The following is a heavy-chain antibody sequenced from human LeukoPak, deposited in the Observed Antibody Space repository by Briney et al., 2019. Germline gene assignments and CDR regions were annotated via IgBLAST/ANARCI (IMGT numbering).Heavy chain of an antibody. J-gene: IGHJ4*02. CDR1: GVAFSSYG. CDR2: IWYDGSNK. D-gene: IGHD3-22*01. V-gene: IGHV3-33*01. Sequence: GGTLRLSCGASGVAFSSYGMHWVRQAPGKGLEWVAVIWYDGSNKYYADSVKGRLTISRDNSKNTLYLQMNSLRAEDTAVYYCARGGSRYYYDRVYYFDYWGQGTLVTVSS. CDR3: ARGGSRYYYDRVYYFDY.